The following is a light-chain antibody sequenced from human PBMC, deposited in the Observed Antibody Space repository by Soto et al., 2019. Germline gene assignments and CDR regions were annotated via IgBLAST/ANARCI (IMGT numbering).Light chain of an antibody. CDR2: GNN. CDR3: QSYDSSLSVYV. CDR1: SSNIGAGYD. V-gene: IGLV1-40*01. Sequence: QSVLTQPPSVSGAPGQRVTISCTGSSSNIGAGYDVHWYQQLPGTAPKLLIYGNNNRPSGVPDRFSGSKSGTSASLAITGLQAEDEADYYCQSYDSSLSVYVFGTGTKLTV. J-gene: IGLJ1*01.